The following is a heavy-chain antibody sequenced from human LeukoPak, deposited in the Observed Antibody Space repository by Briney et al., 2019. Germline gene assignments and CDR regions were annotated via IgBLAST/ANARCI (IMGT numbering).Heavy chain of an antibody. Sequence: TGGSLRLSCAASGFTFSSYAMSWVRQAPGKGREWVSAISGSGGSTYYADSVKGRFTISRDNSKNTLYLQMNSLRAEDTAVYYCAKGAAGGSGSYYQKNWFDPWGQGTLVTVSS. J-gene: IGHJ5*02. CDR2: ISGSGGST. D-gene: IGHD3-10*01. V-gene: IGHV3-23*01. CDR3: AKGAAGGSGSYYQKNWFDP. CDR1: GFTFSSYA.